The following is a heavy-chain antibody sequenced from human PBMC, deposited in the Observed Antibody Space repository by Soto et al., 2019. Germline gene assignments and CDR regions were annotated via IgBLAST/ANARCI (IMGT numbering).Heavy chain of an antibody. D-gene: IGHD3-3*01. CDR1: GYTFTSYD. Sequence: GASVKVFCKASGYTFTSYDINCVRQATGQGLEWMGWMNPNSGNTGYAQKFQGRVTMTRNTSISTAYMELSSLRSEDTAVYYCARGRITIFGVVIPTTWFDPWGQGTLVTVSS. V-gene: IGHV1-8*01. CDR2: MNPNSGNT. CDR3: ARGRITIFGVVIPTTWFDP. J-gene: IGHJ5*02.